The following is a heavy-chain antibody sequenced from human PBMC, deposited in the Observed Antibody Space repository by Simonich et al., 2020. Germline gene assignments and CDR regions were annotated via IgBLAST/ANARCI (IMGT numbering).Heavy chain of an antibody. D-gene: IGHD6-13*01. J-gene: IGHJ4*02. CDR2: ISYDGSNK. CDR3: ARGEAAAGMGFDY. Sequence: QVQLVESGGGVVQPGRSLRLSCAASGFTFSSYAMHWVRQAPGKGLEGVAVISYDGSNKYYADSVKGRFTISRDNSKNTLYLQMNSLRAEDTAVYYCARGEAAAGMGFDYWGQGTLVTVSS. CDR1: GFTFSSYA. V-gene: IGHV3-30*07.